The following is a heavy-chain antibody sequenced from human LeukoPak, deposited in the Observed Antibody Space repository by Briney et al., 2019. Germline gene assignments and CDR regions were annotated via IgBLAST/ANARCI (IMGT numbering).Heavy chain of an antibody. CDR1: GYTFTSYG. CDR3: ARDCSSTGCYTGGGYYYYGMDV. D-gene: IGHD2-2*02. Sequence: ASVKVSCKASGYTFTSYGISWVRQAPGQGLEWMGWISAYNGNTNYAQKLQGRVTMTTDTSTSTAYMELRSLRSDDTAVYYCARDCSSTGCYTGGGYYYYGMDVWGQGTTVTVSS. V-gene: IGHV1-18*01. J-gene: IGHJ6*02. CDR2: ISAYNGNT.